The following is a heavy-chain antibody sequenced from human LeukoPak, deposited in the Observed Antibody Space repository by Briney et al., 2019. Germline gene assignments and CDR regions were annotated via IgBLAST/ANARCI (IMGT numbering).Heavy chain of an antibody. Sequence: SETLSLTCTVSGGSIDSSVYYWGWIRQPPGKGLEWIGSIYYSGSTYYNPSLKSRVTISVDTSKNQFSLKLSSVTAADTAVYYCARLGPGGWWFDYWGQGTLVTVSS. V-gene: IGHV4-39*01. D-gene: IGHD6-19*01. CDR1: GGSIDSSVYY. CDR3: ARLGPGGWWFDY. CDR2: IYYSGST. J-gene: IGHJ4*02.